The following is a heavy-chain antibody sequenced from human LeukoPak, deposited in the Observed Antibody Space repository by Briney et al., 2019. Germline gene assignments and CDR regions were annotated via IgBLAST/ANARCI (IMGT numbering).Heavy chain of an antibody. CDR1: GFTFSSYG. CDR2: ISYDGSNK. Sequence: GGSLRLSCAASGFTFSSYGFHWVRQAPGKGLEWVAVISYDGSNKYYADSVKGRFTISRDNSKNMLYLQMNSLRAEDAAVYYCAKGDYYGDYFPFDYWGQGTLVTVSS. V-gene: IGHV3-30*18. D-gene: IGHD4-17*01. J-gene: IGHJ4*02. CDR3: AKGDYYGDYFPFDY.